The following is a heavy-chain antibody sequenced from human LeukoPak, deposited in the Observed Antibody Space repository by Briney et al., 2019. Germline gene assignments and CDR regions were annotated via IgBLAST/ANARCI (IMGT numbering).Heavy chain of an antibody. CDR3: ASDYCSGGSCYFDY. V-gene: IGHV1-69*05. CDR1: GGTFSSYA. Sequence: SVKVSCKASGGTFSSYAISWVRQAPGQGLEWMGRIIPIFGTANYAQKFQGRVTITTDESTSTAYMELSSLRSEDTAVYYCASDYCSGGSCYFDYWGQGTLVTVSS. CDR2: IIPIFGTA. D-gene: IGHD2-15*01. J-gene: IGHJ4*02.